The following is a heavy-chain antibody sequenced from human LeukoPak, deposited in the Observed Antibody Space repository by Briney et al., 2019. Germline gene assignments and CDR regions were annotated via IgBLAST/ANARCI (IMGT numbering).Heavy chain of an antibody. D-gene: IGHD3-22*01. J-gene: IGHJ4*02. V-gene: IGHV4-31*11. Sequence: SETLSHTCAVYGGSFSGYYWSWIRQHPGKGLEWIGYIYYSGSTYYNPSLKSRVTISVDTSKNQFSLKLSSVTAADTAVYYCARIGPVYYYDSSGYGIDYWGQGTLVTVSS. CDR2: IYYSGST. CDR1: GGSFSGYY. CDR3: ARIGPVYYYDSSGYGIDY.